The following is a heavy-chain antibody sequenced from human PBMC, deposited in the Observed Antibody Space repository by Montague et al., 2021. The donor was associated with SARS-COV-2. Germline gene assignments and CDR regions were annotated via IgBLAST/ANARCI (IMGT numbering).Heavy chain of an antibody. CDR2: ITGSGGST. CDR1: GFTFSSYS. D-gene: IGHD3-22*01. V-gene: IGHV3-23*01. CDR3: AKGYYYDTSGYLHPFDY. J-gene: IGHJ4*02. Sequence: PLRLSCAASGFTFSSYSMNWVRQAPGKGLEWVSGITGSGGSTYYADSVKGRFTISRDNSKNTLYLQMNSLRAEDTAVYYCAKGYYYDTSGYLHPFDYWGQGTLVTVSS.